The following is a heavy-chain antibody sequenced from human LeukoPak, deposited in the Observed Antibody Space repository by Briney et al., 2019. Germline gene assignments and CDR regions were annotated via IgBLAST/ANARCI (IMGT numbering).Heavy chain of an antibody. CDR3: AREPLLWFGEPTTPNWFDP. Sequence: SQTLSLTCAISGDSVSSNSAAWNWIRQSPSRGLEWLGRTYYRSKWYNDYAVFVKSRITINPDTSKNQFSLQLNSVTPEDTAVYYCAREPLLWFGEPTTPNWFDPWGQGTLVTVSS. J-gene: IGHJ5*02. V-gene: IGHV6-1*01. D-gene: IGHD3-10*01. CDR2: TYYRSKWYN. CDR1: GDSVSSNSAA.